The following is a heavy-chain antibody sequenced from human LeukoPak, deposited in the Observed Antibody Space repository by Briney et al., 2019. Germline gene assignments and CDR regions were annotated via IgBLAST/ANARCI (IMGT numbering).Heavy chain of an antibody. V-gene: IGHV4-38-2*02. CDR3: ARGHGYSYGYRWFDP. CDR2: IYHSGKS. CDR1: GYSISSGYY. J-gene: IGHJ5*02. Sequence: PSETLSLTCSVSGYSISSGYYWDWIRQPPGKGLEWIASIYHSGKSYYNPSLESRVTISVDTSKNQFSLKLSSVTAADTAVYYCARGHGYSYGYRWFDPWGQGTLVTVSS. D-gene: IGHD5-18*01.